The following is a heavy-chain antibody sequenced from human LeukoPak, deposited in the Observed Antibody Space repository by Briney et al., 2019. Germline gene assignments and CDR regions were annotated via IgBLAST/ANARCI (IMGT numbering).Heavy chain of an antibody. CDR3: ARGVYYDILTGYYNGYYFDY. V-gene: IGHV4-39*07. CDR1: GGSISSSSYY. Sequence: SETLSLTCTVSGGSISSSSYYWGWIRQPPGKGLEWIGSIYYSGSTYYNPSLKSRVTISVDTSKNQFSLKLTSVTAADTAVYYCARGVYYDILTGYYNGYYFDYWGQGTLVTVSS. CDR2: IYYSGST. D-gene: IGHD3-9*01. J-gene: IGHJ4*02.